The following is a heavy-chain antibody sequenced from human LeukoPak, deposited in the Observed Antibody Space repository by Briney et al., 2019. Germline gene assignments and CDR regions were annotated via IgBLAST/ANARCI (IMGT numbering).Heavy chain of an antibody. CDR2: IYSGGST. V-gene: IGHV3-53*01. Sequence: GGSLRLSCAASGFTVSSNYMSWVRQAPGKGLEWVSVIYSGGSTYYADSVKGRFTISRDNSKNMLYLQMNGLRAEDTAVYYCARERGSGYYYDFDYWGQGTLVTVSS. CDR1: GFTVSSNY. D-gene: IGHD3-22*01. CDR3: ARERGSGYYYDFDY. J-gene: IGHJ4*02.